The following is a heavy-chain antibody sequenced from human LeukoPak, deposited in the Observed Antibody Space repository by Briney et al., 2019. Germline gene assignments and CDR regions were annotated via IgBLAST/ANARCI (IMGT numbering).Heavy chain of an antibody. Sequence: GGSLRLSCAASGFTFSTYWMTWVRQAPGKGLEWVASLNQDGSEKYYVDSVRGRFTISRDNAQKSLYLEMKSLSAKDTAVYYCARAVTSTEGYWGQGTLVTVSS. CDR1: GFTFSTYW. V-gene: IGHV3-7*03. J-gene: IGHJ4*02. CDR2: LNQDGSEK. CDR3: ARAVTSTEGY.